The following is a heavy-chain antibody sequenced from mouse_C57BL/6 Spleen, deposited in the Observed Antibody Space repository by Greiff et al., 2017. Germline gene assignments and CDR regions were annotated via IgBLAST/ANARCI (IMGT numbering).Heavy chain of an antibody. CDR2: IHPNSGST. D-gene: IGHD2-1*01. CDR3: GLLWSYFDY. J-gene: IGHJ2*01. V-gene: IGHV1-64*01. Sequence: VQLQQPGAELVKPGASVKLSCKASGYTFTSYWMHWVKQRPGQGLEWIGMIHPNSGSTNYNEKFKSKATLTVDKSSSTPYMQLSSLTSEDSAVYYCGLLWSYFDYWGQGTTLTVSS. CDR1: GYTFTSYW.